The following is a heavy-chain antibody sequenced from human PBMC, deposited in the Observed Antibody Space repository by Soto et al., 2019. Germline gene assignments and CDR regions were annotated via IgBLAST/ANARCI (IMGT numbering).Heavy chain of an antibody. CDR3: ARGAMAAYSSGDYLPVRFAY. V-gene: IGHV4-59*01. CDR1: GGSISSYY. Sequence: PSETLSLTCTVSGGSISSYYWSWIRQPPGKGLEWIGYIYYSGSTNYNPSLKSRVIISVDTSKNQFSLKLSSVTAADTAVYYCARGAMAAYSSGDYLPVRFAYWGQGTLVTASS. J-gene: IGHJ4*02. D-gene: IGHD2-21*01. CDR2: IYYSGST.